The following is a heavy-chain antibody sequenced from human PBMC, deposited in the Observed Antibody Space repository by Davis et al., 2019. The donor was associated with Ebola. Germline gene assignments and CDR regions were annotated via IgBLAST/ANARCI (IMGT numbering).Heavy chain of an antibody. CDR3: ARRRSQRVAATDY. V-gene: IGHV4-34*01. Sequence: SETLSLTCAVYGGSLSGYFWTWIRQSPGKGLEWIGEINHSGSTNYNPSLKSRVTISVDTSKNQFSLKLSPVTAADTAVYYCARRRSQRVAATDYWGQGTLVTVSS. D-gene: IGHD2-15*01. CDR1: GGSLSGYF. CDR2: INHSGST. J-gene: IGHJ4*02.